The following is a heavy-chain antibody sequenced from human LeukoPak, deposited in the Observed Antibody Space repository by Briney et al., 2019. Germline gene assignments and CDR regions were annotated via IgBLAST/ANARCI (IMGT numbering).Heavy chain of an antibody. CDR1: GGSFSGYY. D-gene: IGHD4-17*01. Sequence: PSETLSLTCAVYGGSFSGYYWSWIRQPPGKGLEWIGEINHSGSTNYNPSLKSRVTISVDTSKNQFSLKLSSVTAADTAVYYCASGSDYGDYSRFEVFDYWGQRTLVTVSS. CDR2: INHSGST. V-gene: IGHV4-34*01. CDR3: ASGSDYGDYSRFEVFDY. J-gene: IGHJ4*02.